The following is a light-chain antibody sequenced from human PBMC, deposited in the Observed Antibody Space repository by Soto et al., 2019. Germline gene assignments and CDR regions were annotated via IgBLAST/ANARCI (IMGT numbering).Light chain of an antibody. CDR1: QSVSSY. Sequence: EIVLTQSPATLSLSPGERATLSCRASQSVSSYLAWYQQKPGQAPRLLIYDASNRATGIPARFSGSGSGTDFTLTISSLEPEHFAVYYCQQRSNWRGLTFGGGTKVEIK. CDR3: QQRSNWRGLT. J-gene: IGKJ4*01. V-gene: IGKV3-11*01. CDR2: DAS.